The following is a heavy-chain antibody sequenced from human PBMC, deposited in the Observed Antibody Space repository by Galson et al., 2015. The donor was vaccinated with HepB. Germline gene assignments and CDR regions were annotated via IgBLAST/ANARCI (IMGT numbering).Heavy chain of an antibody. CDR1: GFTFSSYA. CDR2: ISGSGGST. V-gene: IGHV3-23*01. J-gene: IGHJ4*02. D-gene: IGHD3-10*01. CDR3: AKEVITMIRGVIVNGPLDY. Sequence: SLRLSCAASGFTFSSYAMSWVRQAPGKGLEWVSAISGSGGSTYYADSVKGRFIIFRDNSKNTLYLQMNSLRAEDTAVYYCAKEVITMIRGVIVNGPLDYWGQGTLVTVSS.